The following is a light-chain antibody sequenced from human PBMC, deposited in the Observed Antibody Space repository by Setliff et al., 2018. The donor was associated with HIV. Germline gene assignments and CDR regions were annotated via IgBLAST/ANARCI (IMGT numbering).Light chain of an antibody. Sequence: QSVLTQPASVSGSPGQSITISCTGTSSDIGSYNLVSWYQQHPGKAPKLMIYEVSKRPSGVSNRFSGSKSGNTASLTISGLQAEDEADYYCCSYAGSYTDVFGTGTKVTV. V-gene: IGLV2-23*02. J-gene: IGLJ1*01. CDR3: CSYAGSYTDV. CDR1: SSDIGSYNL. CDR2: EVS.